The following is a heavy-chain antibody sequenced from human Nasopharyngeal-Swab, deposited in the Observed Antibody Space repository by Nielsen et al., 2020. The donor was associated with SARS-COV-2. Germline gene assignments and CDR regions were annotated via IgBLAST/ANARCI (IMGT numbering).Heavy chain of an antibody. CDR3: ARSGYSYGLPVGYFGH. CDR2: IFYSGTT. CDR1: GGSISSYY. D-gene: IGHD5-18*01. J-gene: IGHJ4*02. Sequence: SETLSLTCSVSGGSISSYYWSWIRQRPGKGLEWVGYIFYSGTTNYNPSLKGRVSISVDTSNNQFSLKLNSVTAADTAVYYCARSGYSYGLPVGYFGHWGQGTLVTVSS. V-gene: IGHV4-59*01.